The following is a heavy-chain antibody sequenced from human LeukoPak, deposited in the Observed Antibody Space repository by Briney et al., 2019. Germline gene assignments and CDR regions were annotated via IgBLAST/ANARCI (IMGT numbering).Heavy chain of an antibody. Sequence: PSETLSLTCTVSGGSISSGGYYWSWIRQPPGKGLEWIGYIYHSGSTYYNPSLKSRVTISVDRSKNQFSLKLSSVTAADTAVYYCASRRVGLPQNQTAHYYFDYWGQGTLVTVSS. J-gene: IGHJ4*02. D-gene: IGHD1-14*01. CDR2: IYHSGST. CDR1: GGSISSGGYY. V-gene: IGHV4-30-2*01. CDR3: ASRRVGLPQNQTAHYYFDY.